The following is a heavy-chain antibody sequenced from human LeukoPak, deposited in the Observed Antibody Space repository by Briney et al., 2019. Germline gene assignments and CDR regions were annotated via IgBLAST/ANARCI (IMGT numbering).Heavy chain of an antibody. CDR3: ATETNGRHYDY. CDR1: GLTFSTSG. V-gene: IGHV3-21*06. Sequence: GGSLRLSCTTSGLTFSTSGFNWVRQAPGKGLEWVASIGPTGFDRYHADSIKGRFTISRDNANNFLYLQMDSLRAEDAAVYYCATETNGRHYDYWGQGTLLTVSS. J-gene: IGHJ4*02. CDR2: IGPTGFDR. D-gene: IGHD1-14*01.